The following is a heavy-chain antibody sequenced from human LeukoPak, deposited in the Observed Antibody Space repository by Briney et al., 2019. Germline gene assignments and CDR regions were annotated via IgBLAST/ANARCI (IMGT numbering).Heavy chain of an antibody. Sequence: SVKVSCKASGGTFSSYAISWVRQAPGQGLEWMGGIIPIFGTANYAQKLQGRVTITTDESTSTAYMELSSLRSEDTAVYYCARGRESYYYYYMDVWGKGTTVTVSS. CDR1: GGTFSSYA. CDR3: ARGRESYYYYYMDV. V-gene: IGHV1-69*05. J-gene: IGHJ6*03. CDR2: IIPIFGTA.